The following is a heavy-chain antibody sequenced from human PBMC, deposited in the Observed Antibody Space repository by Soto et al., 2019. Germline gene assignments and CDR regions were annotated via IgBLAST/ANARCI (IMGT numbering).Heavy chain of an antibody. D-gene: IGHD1-1*01. CDR1: GGSISSYY. V-gene: IGHV4-59*01. Sequence: SETRSLTCTVSGGSISSYYWSWIRQPPGKGLEWIGYIYYSGSTNYNPSLKSRVTISVDTSKNQFSLKLSSVTAADTAVYYCARVNENYYYGMDVWGQGTTVTVSS. CDR3: ARVNENYYYGMDV. J-gene: IGHJ6*02. CDR2: IYYSGST.